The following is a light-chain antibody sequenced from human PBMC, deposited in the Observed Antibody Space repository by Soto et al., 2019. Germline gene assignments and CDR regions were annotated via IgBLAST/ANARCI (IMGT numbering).Light chain of an antibody. CDR3: QQRRAWPRV. Sequence: EIVLTQSPATLSLSPGERATLSCRASQSVGTYLVWYQQKPGQAPRLLIYDASKRATGIPDRFSSSGSGTEFTLTISSLEPEDSAVYYCQQRRAWPRVFGGGTRME. CDR2: DAS. V-gene: IGKV3-11*01. CDR1: QSVGTY. J-gene: IGKJ4*01.